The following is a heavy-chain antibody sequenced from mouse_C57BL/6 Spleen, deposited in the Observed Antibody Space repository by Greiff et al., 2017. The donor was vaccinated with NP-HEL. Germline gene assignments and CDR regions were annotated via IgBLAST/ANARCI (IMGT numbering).Heavy chain of an antibody. J-gene: IGHJ2*01. Sequence: VQLQQSGPELVKPGASVKISCTASGYAFSSSWMNWVQQRPGKGLEWIARIYPGDGDTNYNGTFKGKSTLTADNSSRTAYMQLSSLTSEDSAVYVCARWGGYLDYWGQGTTLTVAT. CDR1: GYAFSSSW. CDR3: ARWGGYLDY. CDR2: IYPGDGDT. V-gene: IGHV1-82*01. D-gene: IGHD1-1*02.